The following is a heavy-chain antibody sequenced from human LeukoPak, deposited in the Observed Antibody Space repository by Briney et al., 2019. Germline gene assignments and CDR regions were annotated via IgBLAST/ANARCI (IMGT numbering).Heavy chain of an antibody. CDR3: ARRARATAGGDYFDY. CDR2: IYYNGNT. V-gene: IGHV4-59*08. CDR1: SGSISLYY. Sequence: SETLSLTCTVSSGSISLYYWTWIRHAPIKGLEWIGYIYYNGNTNYNPSLNGRVTISLDTSRSQFSLKLSSVTVADTAVYYCARRARATAGGDYFDYWGQGTLVTVSS. D-gene: IGHD6-13*01. J-gene: IGHJ4*02.